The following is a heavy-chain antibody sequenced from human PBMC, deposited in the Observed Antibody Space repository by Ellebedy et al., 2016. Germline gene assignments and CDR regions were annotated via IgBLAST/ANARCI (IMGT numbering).Heavy chain of an antibody. CDR3: ASLVGATGGGGWFDP. J-gene: IGHJ5*02. V-gene: IGHV1-24*01. D-gene: IGHD1-26*01. CDR1: GYTHTELS. CDR2: FDPEDGET. Sequence: ASVKVSCKVSGYTHTELSMHWVRQAPGKGLEWMGGFDPEDGETIYAQKFQGRVTMTEDTSTDTAYMALSSLRSEDTAVYYCASLVGATGGGGWFDPWGQGTLVTVSS.